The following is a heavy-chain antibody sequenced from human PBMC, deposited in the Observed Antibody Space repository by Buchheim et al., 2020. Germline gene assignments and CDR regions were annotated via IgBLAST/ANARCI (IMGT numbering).Heavy chain of an antibody. Sequence: QVQLVESGGGVVQPGRSLRLSCAASGFTFSSYAMHWVRQAPGKGLEWVAVISYDGSNKYYADSVKGRFTISRDNSKNTLYLQMNSLRAEDTAVYYCARDSGRRYGSGSYYPRVFDYWGQGTL. CDR2: ISYDGSNK. CDR3: ARDSGRRYGSGSYYPRVFDY. CDR1: GFTFSSYA. D-gene: IGHD3-10*01. J-gene: IGHJ4*02. V-gene: IGHV3-30-3*01.